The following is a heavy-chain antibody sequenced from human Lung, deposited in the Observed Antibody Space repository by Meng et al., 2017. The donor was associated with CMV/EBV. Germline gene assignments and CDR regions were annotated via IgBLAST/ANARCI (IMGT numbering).Heavy chain of an antibody. V-gene: IGHV2-5*02. CDR1: GFSLTTSGVG. CDR3: AHLKVAGPFDY. J-gene: IGHJ4*02. D-gene: IGHD6-19*01. CDR2: IYWDDDK. Sequence: QITLKESGPTLVTPTQTLTLTCTFSGFSLTTSGVGVGWIRQPPGKALEWLAVIYWDDDKRYSPSLMSRLTITKATSKNHVVLTMTNMDPVDTATYYCAHLKVAGPFDYWGQGTLVTVSS.